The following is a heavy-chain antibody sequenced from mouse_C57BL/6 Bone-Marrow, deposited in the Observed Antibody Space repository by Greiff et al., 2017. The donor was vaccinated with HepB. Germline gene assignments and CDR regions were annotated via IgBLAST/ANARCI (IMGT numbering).Heavy chain of an antibody. D-gene: IGHD1-1*01. CDR2: ISSGGSYT. CDR3: ARKLYWYFDV. Sequence: EVMLVESGGDLVKPGGSLKLSCAASGFTFSSYGMSWVRQTPDKRLEWVATISSGGSYTYYPDSVKGRFTISRDNAKNTLYLQMSSLKSEDTAMYYCARKLYWYFDVWGTGTTVTVSS. J-gene: IGHJ1*03. V-gene: IGHV5-6*01. CDR1: GFTFSSYG.